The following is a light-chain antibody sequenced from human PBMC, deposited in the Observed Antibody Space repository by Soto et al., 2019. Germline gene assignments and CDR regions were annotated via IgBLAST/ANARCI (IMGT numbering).Light chain of an antibody. CDR3: QQRSKWPVT. CDR1: QSVGSN. J-gene: IGKJ3*01. V-gene: IGKV3-11*01. CDR2: DAS. Sequence: EIVLTQSPDTLSLSPGERAVFSCRASQSVGSNLAWYQHKPGQAPRLLIYDASKRATGIPARFSGSGSGTEFSLTSSSLEPEDFAVYFCQQRSKWPVTFGPGTTVDIK.